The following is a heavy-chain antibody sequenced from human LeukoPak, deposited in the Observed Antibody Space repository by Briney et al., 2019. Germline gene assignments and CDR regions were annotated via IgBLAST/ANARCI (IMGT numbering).Heavy chain of an antibody. J-gene: IGHJ6*03. CDR1: GYTFTSYY. CDR3: ARDWGLLRVYYMDV. Sequence: GASVTVSFKASGYTFTSYYMHWVRQAPGQGLEWMGIINPSGGSTSYAQKFQGRVTMTRDMSTSTVYMELSRLRSDDTAVYYCARDWGLLRVYYMDVWGKGTTVTVSS. V-gene: IGHV1-46*01. CDR2: INPSGGST. D-gene: IGHD1-26*01.